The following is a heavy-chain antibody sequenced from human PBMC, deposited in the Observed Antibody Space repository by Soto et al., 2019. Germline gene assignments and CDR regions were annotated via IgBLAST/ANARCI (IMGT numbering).Heavy chain of an antibody. Sequence: QVRLQESGPGLLKPSQTLSLTCTVSGASVSSGGYYWSWIRQHPGKGLEWIGYIYYSGSTDYNPSLKSRVTISVDTSKHQFSLKLTSATAADTAVYYCARDRFYAGGGYYFDYWGRGTLVTVSS. V-gene: IGHV4-31*03. CDR1: GASVSSGGYY. CDR2: IYYSGST. CDR3: ARDRFYAGGGYYFDY. D-gene: IGHD3-22*01. J-gene: IGHJ4*02.